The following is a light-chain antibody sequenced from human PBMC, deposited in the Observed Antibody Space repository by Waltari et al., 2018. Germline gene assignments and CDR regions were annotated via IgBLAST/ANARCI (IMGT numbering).Light chain of an antibody. CDR1: QDITNA. CDR2: ATS. CDR3: QQYFSVPLT. J-gene: IGKJ4*01. Sequence: IQMTQSPSSLYGFVGDRVTISCRASQDITNALAWYQHKLGRAPKLLIYATSKLEGGVPARFSGRWSGTTYTLTIDSLQSDDSASYFCQQYFSVPLTFGGGSKIEI. V-gene: IGKV1-NL1*01.